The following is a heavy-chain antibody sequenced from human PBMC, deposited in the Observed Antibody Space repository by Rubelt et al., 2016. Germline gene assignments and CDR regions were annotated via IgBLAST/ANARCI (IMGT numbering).Heavy chain of an antibody. CDR2: LYYGGRT. CDR1: GASVTSSGVY. Sequence: QLQLQESGPGLVKPSETLSLTCTVSGASVTSSGVYWGWVRQSPGKGLEWIGSLYYGGRTYYNPSLRSRVTISVDTSKNQFALKLTSVAAADTAVYFCARHRIVRDLTVGGYFDPWGQGTLATVSS. J-gene: IGHJ5*02. D-gene: IGHD3-9*01. V-gene: IGHV4-39*01. CDR3: ARHRIVRDLTVGGYFDP.